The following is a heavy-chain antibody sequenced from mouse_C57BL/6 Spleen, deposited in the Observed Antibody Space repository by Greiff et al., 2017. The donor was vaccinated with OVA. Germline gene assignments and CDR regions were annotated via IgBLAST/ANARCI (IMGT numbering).Heavy chain of an antibody. CDR3: ALIEGGSSHYAMDY. Sequence: QVTLKVSGPGILQPSPTLSLTCSFSGFSLSTFGMGLGWIRPPSGKGLEWLAHIGWDDDKYYNPALKSRITISKDTSKKQVFLKLANVDTADTATYYWALIEGGSSHYAMDYWGQGTSVTVSS. D-gene: IGHD1-1*01. J-gene: IGHJ4*01. CDR1: GFSLSTFGMG. V-gene: IGHV8-8*01. CDR2: IGWDDDK.